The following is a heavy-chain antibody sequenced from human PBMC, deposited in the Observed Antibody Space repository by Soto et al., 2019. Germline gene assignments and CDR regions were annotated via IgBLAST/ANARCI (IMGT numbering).Heavy chain of an antibody. V-gene: IGHV4-39*01. CDR3: ARHPSGISPYFDY. Sequence: PSETLSLTCSVSGGSISSSSYFWGWIRQPPGKGLEWIGSIYYSGSTYYNPSLKSRVTVSVDTSKNQFSLKLSSVTAADTALYYCARHPSGISPYFDYWGPGTLVTVSS. J-gene: IGHJ4*02. CDR1: GGSISSSSYF. D-gene: IGHD1-1*01. CDR2: IYYSGST.